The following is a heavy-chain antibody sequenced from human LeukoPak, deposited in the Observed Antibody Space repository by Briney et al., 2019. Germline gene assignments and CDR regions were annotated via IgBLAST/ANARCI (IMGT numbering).Heavy chain of an antibody. J-gene: IGHJ6*02. CDR1: GDSVSSNTAA. CDR3: ARDSWMQLWLNNYGLDV. V-gene: IGHV6-1*01. D-gene: IGHD5-18*01. Sequence: PSQTLSLTCAISGDSVSSNTAAWNWIRQSPSRGLEWLGRTYYRSKWYNDYAVSVRSRITINPDTSKNQFSLQLNSVTPEDTAVYYCARDSWMQLWLNNYGLDVWGQGTTVTVSS. CDR2: TYYRSKWYN.